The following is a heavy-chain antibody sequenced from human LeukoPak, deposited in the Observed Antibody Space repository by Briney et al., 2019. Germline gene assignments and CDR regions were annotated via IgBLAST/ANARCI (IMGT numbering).Heavy chain of an antibody. CDR1: GFTFSSYG. CDR2: IWYDGSNK. CDR3: AREGYYDSSGSTPDAFDI. V-gene: IGHV3-33*01. Sequence: GGSLRLSCAASGFTFSSYGMHWVRQAPGKGLEWVAGIWYDGSNKYYADSVKGRFTISRDNSKNTLYLQMNSLRAEDTAVYYCAREGYYDSSGSTPDAFDIWGQGTMVTVSS. D-gene: IGHD3-22*01. J-gene: IGHJ3*02.